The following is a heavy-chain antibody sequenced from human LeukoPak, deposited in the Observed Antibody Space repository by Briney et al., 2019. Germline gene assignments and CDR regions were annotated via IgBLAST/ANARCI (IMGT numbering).Heavy chain of an antibody. J-gene: IGHJ4*02. CDR3: ASGRGSSSWYYFDY. CDR1: GGSVSSGSYY. D-gene: IGHD6-13*01. V-gene: IGHV4-61*01. Sequence: SETLSLTCTVSGGSVSSGSYYWSWIRQPPGKGLEWIGYIYYSGSTNYNPSLKSRVTISVDTSKNQFSLKLSSVTAADTAVYYCASGRGSSSWYYFDYWGQGTLVTVSS. CDR2: IYYSGST.